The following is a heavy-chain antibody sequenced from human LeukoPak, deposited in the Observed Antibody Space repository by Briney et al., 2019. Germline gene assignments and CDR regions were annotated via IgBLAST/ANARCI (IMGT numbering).Heavy chain of an antibody. CDR3: ARRRGYYYGSGTLPNHWFDP. CDR2: INHSGST. V-gene: IGHV4-39*07. CDR1: GGSISSSSYY. D-gene: IGHD3-10*01. J-gene: IGHJ5*02. Sequence: SETLSLTCTVSGGSISSSSYYWGWIRQPPGKGLEWIGEINHSGSTNYNPSLKSRVTISVDTSKNQFSLKLSSVTAADTAVYYCARRRGYYYGSGTLPNHWFDPWGQGTLVTVSS.